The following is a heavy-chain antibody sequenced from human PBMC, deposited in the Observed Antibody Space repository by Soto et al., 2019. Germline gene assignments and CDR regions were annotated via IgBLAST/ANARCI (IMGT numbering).Heavy chain of an antibody. CDR3: AKETHSSGYGSYFDY. J-gene: IGHJ4*02. CDR2: ISKDGSTK. D-gene: IGHD3-22*01. V-gene: IGHV3-30*18. CDR1: GFTFSSYG. Sequence: GGSLRLSCAASGFTFSSYGMHWVRQAPGKGLEWVAVISKDGSTKYDADSVKGRFTISRDNSKNTLYLQMNSLRAEDTAVYYCAKETHSSGYGSYFDYWGQATPVQVYS.